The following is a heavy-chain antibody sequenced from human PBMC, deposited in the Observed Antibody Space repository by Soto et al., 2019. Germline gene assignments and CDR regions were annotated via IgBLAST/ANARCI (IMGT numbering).Heavy chain of an antibody. V-gene: IGHV5-51*01. J-gene: IGHJ6*02. CDR3: ARRTFGVTYGMDV. Sequence: PGESLKISCKGSGYSFTSYWIGWVRQMPGKGPEWMGIIYPGDSDTRYSPSFQGQVTISADKSISTAYLQWSSLKASDTAMYYCARRTFGVTYGMDVWGQGTTVTVSS. CDR2: IYPGDSDT. D-gene: IGHD3-3*01. CDR1: GYSFTSYW.